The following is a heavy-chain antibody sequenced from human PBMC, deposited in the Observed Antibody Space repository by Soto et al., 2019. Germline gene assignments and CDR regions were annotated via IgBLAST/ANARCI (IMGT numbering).Heavy chain of an antibody. D-gene: IGHD1-20*01. CDR2: ISANDVGT. J-gene: IGHJ4*02. V-gene: IGHV3-23*01. Sequence: GGALGLSCEASGFTLSNYAMTWIRQAPGKGLEWVSLISANDVGTYYAESVKTRFTISTDQSRNTVYLQMDSLRADDTAIYYCAKAKNDYNWDNRPPFDYWGQGTLVTVSS. CDR3: AKAKNDYNWDNRPPFDY. CDR1: GFTLSNYA.